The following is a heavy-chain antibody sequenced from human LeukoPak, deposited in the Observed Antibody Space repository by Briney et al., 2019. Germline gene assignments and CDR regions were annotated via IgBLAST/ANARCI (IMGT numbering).Heavy chain of an antibody. CDR3: ARAKDYYDSSGYSYYFDY. V-gene: IGHV4-39*07. CDR1: GGSISGSTYY. Sequence: SETLSLTCTVSGGSISGSTYYWGWIRQTPGKGLEWIGAIFYSGGTKYNLSLKSRVTISVDTSKNQFSLKLSSVTAADTAVYYCARAKDYYDSSGYSYYFDYWGQGTLVTVSS. J-gene: IGHJ4*02. CDR2: IFYSGGT. D-gene: IGHD3-22*01.